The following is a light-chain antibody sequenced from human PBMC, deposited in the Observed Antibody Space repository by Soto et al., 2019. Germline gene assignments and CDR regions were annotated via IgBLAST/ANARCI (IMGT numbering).Light chain of an antibody. Sequence: QSVLTQPPSVSGAPGQRVTISCTGSSSNIGAPYDVHWYQQLPGTGPKLLIYGNGNRPSGVPDRFSGSKSGSSAFLAISGVQAEDEGDYYCQSFDKYLSAVVFGGGTQLTVL. J-gene: IGLJ2*01. CDR1: SSNIGAPYD. CDR3: QSFDKYLSAVV. V-gene: IGLV1-40*01. CDR2: GNG.